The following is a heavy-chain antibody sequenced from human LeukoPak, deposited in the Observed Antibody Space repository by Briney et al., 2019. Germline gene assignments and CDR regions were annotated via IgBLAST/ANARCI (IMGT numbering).Heavy chain of an antibody. CDR2: INHSGST. J-gene: IGHJ4*02. D-gene: IGHD3-10*01. CDR3: ARGRGFGELFTY. V-gene: IGHV4-34*01. Sequence: PSETLSLTCAVYGESFSGYYWSWIRQPPGKGLEWIGEINHSGSTNYNPSLKSRVTISVDTSKNQFSLKLGSVTAADTAVYYCARGRGFGELFTYWGQGTLVTVSS. CDR1: GESFSGYY.